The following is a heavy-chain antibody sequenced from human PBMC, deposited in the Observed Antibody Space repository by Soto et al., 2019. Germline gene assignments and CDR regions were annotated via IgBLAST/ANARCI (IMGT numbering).Heavy chain of an antibody. Sequence: PSETLSLTCAVSGGSISSGGYSWSWIRQPPGKGLEWIGYIYLSGSTYYNPSLKSRVTISVDRSKNQFSLKLSSVTAADTAVYYCARLAMVRGVKDGIWFDPWGQGTLVTVSS. CDR2: IYLSGST. V-gene: IGHV4-30-2*01. D-gene: IGHD3-10*01. CDR1: GGSISSGGYS. CDR3: ARLAMVRGVKDGIWFDP. J-gene: IGHJ5*02.